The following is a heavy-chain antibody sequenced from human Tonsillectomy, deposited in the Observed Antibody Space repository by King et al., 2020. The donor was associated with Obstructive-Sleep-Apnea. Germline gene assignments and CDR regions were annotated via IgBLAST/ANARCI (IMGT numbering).Heavy chain of an antibody. CDR2: ISYDGSEK. V-gene: IGHV3-30*18. J-gene: IGHJ4*02. Sequence: VQLVESGGGVVQPGRSLRLSCAASGFTFSSYGMHWVRQAPGKGLEWVAVISYDGSEKYYADSVKGRFTISRDNSKNTLYLQMNGLSDEDTAAYFCAKLDVWGRGTLVTVSS. D-gene: IGHD3-16*01. CDR3: AKLDV. CDR1: GFTFSSYG.